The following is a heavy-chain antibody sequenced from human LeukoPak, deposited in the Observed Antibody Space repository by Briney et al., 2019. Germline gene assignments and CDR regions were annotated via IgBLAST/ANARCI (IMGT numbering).Heavy chain of an antibody. CDR3: ATDYVWGSFDY. J-gene: IGHJ4*02. CDR1: GFTFSSYS. V-gene: IGHV3-21*01. D-gene: IGHD3-16*01. CDR2: ISSSSSYI. Sequence: GGSLRLSCAASGFTFSSYSMNWVRQAPGKGLEWVSSISSSSSYIYYADSGKGRFTISRDNAKNSLYLQMNSLRAKDTAVYYCATDYVWGSFDYWGQGTLVTVSS.